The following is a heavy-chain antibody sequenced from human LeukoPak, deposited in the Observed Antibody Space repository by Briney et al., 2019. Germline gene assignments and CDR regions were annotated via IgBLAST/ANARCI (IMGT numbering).Heavy chain of an antibody. J-gene: IGHJ5*02. V-gene: IGHV3-21*01. Sequence: GGSLRLSCAASGFTFSSYSMNWVRQAPGKGLEWVSSISSSSSYIYYADSVKGRFTISRDSAKNSLYLQMNSLRAEDTAVYYCAREGYYYDSSGYSAWGQGTLVTVSS. CDR2: ISSSSSYI. CDR1: GFTFSSYS. D-gene: IGHD3-22*01. CDR3: AREGYYYDSSGYSA.